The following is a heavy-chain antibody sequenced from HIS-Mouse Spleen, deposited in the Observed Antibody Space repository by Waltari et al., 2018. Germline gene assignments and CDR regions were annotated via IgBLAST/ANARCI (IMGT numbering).Heavy chain of an antibody. V-gene: IGHV4-39*07. CDR1: GGSISSSSYH. Sequence: QLQLQESGPGLVKPSETLSLTCTVSGGSISSSSYHGAWIRQPPGKGLEWIGSIYYSGSTYYNPSLKSRVTISVDTSKNQFSLKLSSVTAADTAVYYCAREIPYSSSWYDWYFDLWGRGTLVTVSS. CDR2: IYYSGST. D-gene: IGHD6-13*01. J-gene: IGHJ2*01. CDR3: AREIPYSSSWYDWYFDL.